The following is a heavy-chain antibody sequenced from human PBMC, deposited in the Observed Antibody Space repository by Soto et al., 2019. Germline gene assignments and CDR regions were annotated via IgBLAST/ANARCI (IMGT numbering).Heavy chain of an antibody. V-gene: IGHV1-18*04. D-gene: IGHD2-8*01. CDR2: IIAYNGNT. CDR1: GDTFTTYG. J-gene: IGHJ3*01. CDR3: ARYYRMALPRGYSNSHGVSWGALDL. Sequence: ASVKVSCKASGDTFTTYGITWVRQAPGQGLEWMGWIIAYNGNTNYTQKLQGRITMTTDTSTSTGYMELRSLRSDDTAEYFRARYYRMALPRGYSNSHGVSWGALDLWGQGTKVT.